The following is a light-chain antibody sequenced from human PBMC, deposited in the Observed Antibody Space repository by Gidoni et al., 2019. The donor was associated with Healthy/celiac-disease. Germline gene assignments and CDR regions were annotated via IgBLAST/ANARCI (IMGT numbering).Light chain of an antibody. CDR1: QSVSSN. V-gene: IGKV3-15*01. Sequence: DIVMTHAPATLSVAPGERATLSCRASQSVSSNLAWYQQTPGQAPRLLIYGASTRATGIPARFSGSGSGTEFTLTISSLQSEDFAVYYCQQYNNWPTVTFXQXTKLEIK. J-gene: IGKJ2*01. CDR2: GAS. CDR3: QQYNNWPTVT.